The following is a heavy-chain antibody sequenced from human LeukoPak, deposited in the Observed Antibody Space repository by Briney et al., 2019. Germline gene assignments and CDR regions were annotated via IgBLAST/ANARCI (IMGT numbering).Heavy chain of an antibody. J-gene: IGHJ4*02. V-gene: IGHV4-59*12. CDR2: IYYSGST. Sequence: PSETLSLTCTVSGGSISGYYWSWIRQPPGKGLEWIGYIYYSGSTNYNPSLKSRVTISVDTSKNQFSLKLSSVTAADTAVYYCARRPGRGSSWYKGFDYWGQGTLVTVSS. CDR1: GGSISGYY. CDR3: ARRPGRGSSWYKGFDY. D-gene: IGHD6-13*01.